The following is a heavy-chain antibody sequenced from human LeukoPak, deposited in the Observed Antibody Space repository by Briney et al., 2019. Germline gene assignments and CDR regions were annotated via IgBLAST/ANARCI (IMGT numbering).Heavy chain of an antibody. V-gene: IGHV5-51*01. CDR1: GYSFTSYW. D-gene: IGHD1-26*01. J-gene: IGHJ4*02. CDR3: GRQIVGATEGFDY. CDR2: IYPGASDT. Sequence: GESLKISCKGSGYSFTSYWIGWVRQMPGKGLDWMGIIYPGASDTRYNPSFQGQVTISADKSISTAYLQWSSLKASDTAMYYCGRQIVGATEGFDYWGQGTLVTVSS.